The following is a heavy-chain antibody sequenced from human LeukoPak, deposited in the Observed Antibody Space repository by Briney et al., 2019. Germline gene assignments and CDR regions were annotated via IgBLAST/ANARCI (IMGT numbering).Heavy chain of an antibody. J-gene: IGHJ4*02. CDR2: IYNIGRT. CDR1: GGSVSSGTFY. D-gene: IGHD3-10*01. Sequence: PSETLSLTCTVSGGSVSSGTFYWGWIRQPPGKGLEWIGNIYNIGRTYYNPSLKRRVTVSLNTSKNQFSLKLSSVTAADTAVYYCARDDGSGSYTYWGQGTLATVSS. V-gene: IGHV4-39*07. CDR3: ARDDGSGSYTY.